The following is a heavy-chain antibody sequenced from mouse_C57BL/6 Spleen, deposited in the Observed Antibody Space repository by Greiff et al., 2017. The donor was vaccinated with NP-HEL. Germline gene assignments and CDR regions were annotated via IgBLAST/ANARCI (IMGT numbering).Heavy chain of an antibody. Sequence: QVQLQQSGAELVRPGASVKLSCKASGYTFTDYYINWVKQRPGQGLEWIARIYPGSGNTYYNEKFKGKATLTAEKSSSTAYMQLSSLTSEDSAVYFCARGRNWDLAMDYWGQGTSVTVSS. CDR3: ARGRNWDLAMDY. J-gene: IGHJ4*01. V-gene: IGHV1-76*01. CDR1: GYTFTDYY. D-gene: IGHD4-1*01. CDR2: IYPGSGNT.